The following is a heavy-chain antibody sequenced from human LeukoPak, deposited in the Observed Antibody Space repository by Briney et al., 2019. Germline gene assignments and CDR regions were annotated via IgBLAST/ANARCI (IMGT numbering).Heavy chain of an antibody. Sequence: PGRSLRLSCAASGFTFSSYAMNWVRQAPGKGLEWVAVISYDGSNKHYADSVKGRFTISRDNSKNTLYLQMNSLRAEDTAVYYCARDGTVTYYFDYWGQGTLVTVSS. CDR1: GFTFSSYA. D-gene: IGHD4-11*01. V-gene: IGHV3-30-3*01. CDR3: ARDGTVTYYFDY. CDR2: ISYDGSNK. J-gene: IGHJ4*02.